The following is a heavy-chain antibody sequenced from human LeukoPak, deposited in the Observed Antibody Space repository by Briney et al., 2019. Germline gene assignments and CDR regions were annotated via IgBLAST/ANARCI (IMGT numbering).Heavy chain of an antibody. J-gene: IGHJ3*01. Sequence: ASVKVSCKASGYTFTSYGISWVRQAPGQGLEWMGWISGYNGNTNYAQKVQGRVTMTADTSTSTAFMELRSLRSDDTAVYYCARDRIVGAEDDVFHFWGQGTMVTVSS. V-gene: IGHV1-18*01. CDR2: ISGYNGNT. D-gene: IGHD1-26*01. CDR3: ARDRIVGAEDDVFHF. CDR1: GYTFTSYG.